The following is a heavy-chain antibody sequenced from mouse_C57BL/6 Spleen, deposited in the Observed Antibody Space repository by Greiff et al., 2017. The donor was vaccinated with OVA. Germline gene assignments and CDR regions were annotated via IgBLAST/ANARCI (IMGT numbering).Heavy chain of an antibody. CDR2: ISGGGGNT. CDR1: GFTFSSYT. J-gene: IGHJ2*01. Sequence: EVKLEESGGGLVKPGGSLKLSCAASGFTFSSYTMSWVRQTPEKRLAWVATISGGGGNTYYPDSVKGRFPISRDNAKNTLYLQMSSLRSEDTALYYCARHYYFDYWGQGTTLTVSS. CDR3: ARHYYFDY. V-gene: IGHV5-9*01.